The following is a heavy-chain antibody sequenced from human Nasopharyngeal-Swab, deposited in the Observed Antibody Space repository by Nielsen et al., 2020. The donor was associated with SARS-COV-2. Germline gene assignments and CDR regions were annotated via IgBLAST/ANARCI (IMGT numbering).Heavy chain of an antibody. CDR3: ARENYYDSSGYYKGIDY. CDR2: MNPNSGNT. D-gene: IGHD3-22*01. CDR1: GYTFTSYD. J-gene: IGHJ4*02. Sequence: ASVKVSCKASGYTFTSYDINWVRQATGQGLEWMGWMNPNSGNTGYAQKFQGRVTMTRNTSISTAYMELSSLRSEDTAVYYCARENYYDSSGYYKGIDYWGQGTLVTVSS. V-gene: IGHV1-8*01.